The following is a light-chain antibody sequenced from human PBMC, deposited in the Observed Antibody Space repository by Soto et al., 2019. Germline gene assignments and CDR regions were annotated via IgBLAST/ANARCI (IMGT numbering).Light chain of an antibody. J-gene: IGLJ2*01. Sequence: SYELTQPSSVSVSPGQTARITCSGDVLAKKYARWFQQKPGQAPVLVIYRDSERPSGIPERFSGSRLGTTVTLTISGAQVEDEADYFCYSAADNYVGVFGGVTQLTVL. CDR2: RDS. CDR3: YSAADNYVGV. V-gene: IGLV3-27*01. CDR1: VLAKKY.